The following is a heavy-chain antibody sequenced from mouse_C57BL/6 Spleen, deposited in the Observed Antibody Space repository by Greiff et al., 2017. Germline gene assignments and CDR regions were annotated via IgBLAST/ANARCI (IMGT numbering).Heavy chain of an antibody. CDR1: GYTFTSYW. V-gene: IGHV1-53*01. Sequence: QVQLQQSGTELVKPGASVKLSCKASGYTFTSYWMHWVKQRPGQGLEWIGNINPSNGGTNYNEKFKSKATLTVDKSSSTAYMQLSSLTSEDSAVYDCARGYYYGSYWYFDVWGTGTTVTVSS. CDR2: INPSNGGT. CDR3: ARGYYYGSYWYFDV. J-gene: IGHJ1*03. D-gene: IGHD1-1*01.